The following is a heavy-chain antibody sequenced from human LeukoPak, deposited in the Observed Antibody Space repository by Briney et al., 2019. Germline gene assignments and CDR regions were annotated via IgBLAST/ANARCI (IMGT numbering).Heavy chain of an antibody. V-gene: IGHV3-23*01. CDR2: ISGSGGST. J-gene: IGHJ4*02. D-gene: IGHD4-17*01. Sequence: GGSLRLSCAASGFTFSSYGMHWVRQAPGKGLEWVSAISGSGGSTYYADSVKGRFTISRDNSKNTLYLQMNSLRAEDTAVYYCAKDRVSLGTTVTTDYWGQGTLVTVSS. CDR1: GFTFSSYG. CDR3: AKDRVSLGTTVTTDY.